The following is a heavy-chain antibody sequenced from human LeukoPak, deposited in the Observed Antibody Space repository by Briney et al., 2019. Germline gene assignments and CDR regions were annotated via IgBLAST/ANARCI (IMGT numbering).Heavy chain of an antibody. Sequence: GESLKISCKGTGYSFTNYWITWVRQMPGKGLGWMGIIYPGDSDTRYSPSFQGQVTISADKSISTAYLQWSSLKASGTAMYYCARHEVVPAANYYYYGMDVWGQGTTVTVSS. CDR2: IYPGDSDT. D-gene: IGHD2-2*01. CDR3: ARHEVVPAANYYYYGMDV. CDR1: GYSFTNYW. V-gene: IGHV5-51*01. J-gene: IGHJ6*02.